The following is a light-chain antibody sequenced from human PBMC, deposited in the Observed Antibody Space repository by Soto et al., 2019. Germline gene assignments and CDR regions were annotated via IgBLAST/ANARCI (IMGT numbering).Light chain of an antibody. Sequence: DIQMTQSPSSLSASVGDRVTITCRASQSISSYLNWYQQKPGKAPKLLIYDASDLESGVPSRFSGSGSGTEFTLTIRSLQPDDFATYDCKQYNSYSSTSGQGTKVEIK. CDR2: DAS. J-gene: IGKJ1*01. CDR3: KQYNSYSST. CDR1: QSISSY. V-gene: IGKV1-5*01.